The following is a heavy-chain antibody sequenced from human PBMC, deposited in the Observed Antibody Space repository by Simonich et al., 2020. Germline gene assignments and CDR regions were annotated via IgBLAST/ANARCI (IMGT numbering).Heavy chain of an antibody. Sequence: QVQLQQWGAGLLKPSETLSLTCAVYGGSFSGYYWSWIRQPPGKGREWIGEINHSGRTNYNPSLKSRVTISVDTSKNQFSLKLSSVTAADTAVYYCARHLQLGPFDYWGQGTLVTVSS. V-gene: IGHV4-34*01. CDR2: INHSGRT. D-gene: IGHD1-1*01. CDR3: ARHLQLGPFDY. J-gene: IGHJ4*02. CDR1: GGSFSGYY.